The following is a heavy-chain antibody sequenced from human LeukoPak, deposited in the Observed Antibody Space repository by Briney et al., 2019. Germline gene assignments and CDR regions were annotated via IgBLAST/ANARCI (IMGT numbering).Heavy chain of an antibody. J-gene: IGHJ4*02. Sequence: SETLPLTCTVSSGSISSYYWSWIRQPPGKGLEWIGYIYYSGSTNYNPSLKSRVTISVDTSKNQFSLKLSSVTAADTAVYYCARGNGGNSGDPSVEIDYWGQGTLVTVSS. CDR2: IYYSGST. CDR1: SGSISSYY. V-gene: IGHV4-59*01. D-gene: IGHD4-23*01. CDR3: ARGNGGNSGDPSVEIDY.